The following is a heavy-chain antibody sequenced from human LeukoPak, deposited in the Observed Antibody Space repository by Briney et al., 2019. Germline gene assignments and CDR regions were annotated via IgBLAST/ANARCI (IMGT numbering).Heavy chain of an antibody. J-gene: IGHJ5*02. CDR2: INPTGTST. CDR1: GYTFTSYD. V-gene: IGHV1-46*01. CDR3: ARDNSVGDIAWWFDP. D-gene: IGHD1-26*01. Sequence: GASVKVSCKASGYTFTSYDINWVRQAPGQGLEWLGLINPTGTSTLYARKFQGRVTMTRDMSTTTDYMELSSLRSEDTAVYYCARDNSVGDIAWWFDPWGQGTLVTVSS.